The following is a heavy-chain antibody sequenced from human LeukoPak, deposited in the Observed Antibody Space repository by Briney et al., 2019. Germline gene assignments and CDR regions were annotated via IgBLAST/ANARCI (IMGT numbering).Heavy chain of an antibody. J-gene: IGHJ6*02. CDR2: IYSGGST. CDR1: GFTVSSNY. Sequence: PGGSLRLSCAASGFTVSSNYMSWVRQAPGTGLEWVSVIYSGGSTYYADSVKGRFTITRHNSKNALYLQMNSLRAEDTAVYYCAREKMGLWFGKNYYYYGMDVWGQGTTVTVSS. CDR3: AREKMGLWFGKNYYYYGMDV. V-gene: IGHV3-53*04. D-gene: IGHD3-10*01.